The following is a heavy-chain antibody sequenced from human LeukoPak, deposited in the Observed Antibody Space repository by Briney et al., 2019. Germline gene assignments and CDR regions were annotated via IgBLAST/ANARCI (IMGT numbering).Heavy chain of an antibody. CDR2: ISTYNGNT. CDR1: GYTFTSYS. Sequence: ASVKVSCKASGYTFTSYSISWVRQAPGQGLEWMGWISTYNGNTNYAQKVQGRVTMTTDTSTSTAYMELRSLRSDDTAVYYCARDRPDIVATTYYFDYWGQGTLVTVSS. CDR3: ARDRPDIVATTYYFDY. J-gene: IGHJ4*02. D-gene: IGHD5-12*01. V-gene: IGHV1-18*01.